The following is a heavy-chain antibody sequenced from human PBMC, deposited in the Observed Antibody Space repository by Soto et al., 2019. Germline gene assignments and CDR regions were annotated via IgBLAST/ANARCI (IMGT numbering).Heavy chain of an antibody. CDR2: LNTYGNT. J-gene: IGHJ5*02. CDR1: GRSISSYR. V-gene: IGHV4-4*07. CDR3: GRESGETWDYEAS. D-gene: IGHD1-7*01. Sequence: SETLSLTCPVSGRSISSYRWSWIRQPAGKGLEWIGRLNTYGNTHYNPSLKSRVTVSVDTSRNQFFLTLRSVTAADSAVYHCGRESGETWDYEASWGQGTPVTV.